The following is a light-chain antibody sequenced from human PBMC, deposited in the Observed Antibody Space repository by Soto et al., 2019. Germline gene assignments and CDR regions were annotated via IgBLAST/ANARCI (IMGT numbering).Light chain of an antibody. V-gene: IGKV3-11*01. CDR1: QSVSSY. Sequence: EIVLTQSPATLSLSPGERATLSCRASQSVSSYLAWYQQKPGHAPRPLIYDASNLATGIPARFSGSGSGSDFTLAISSREPEDFAVYYCQQRSNWPTFGQGTKVEIK. CDR3: QQRSNWPT. CDR2: DAS. J-gene: IGKJ1*01.